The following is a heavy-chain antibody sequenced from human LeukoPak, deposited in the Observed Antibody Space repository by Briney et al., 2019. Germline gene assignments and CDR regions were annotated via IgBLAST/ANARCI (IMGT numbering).Heavy chain of an antibody. CDR2: LYYSGSN. Sequence: SETLSLTCTVSGGSISSSTYYWGWIRQPPGKGLEWIGSLYYSGSGSLYYSGSNNYNPSLKSRVTISVDTSKNQFSLRVTSVTAADTAVYYCARETSQKGAHYMDVWGKGTTVTISS. J-gene: IGHJ6*03. D-gene: IGHD3-16*01. CDR3: ARETSQKGAHYMDV. V-gene: IGHV4-39*07. CDR1: GGSISSSTYY.